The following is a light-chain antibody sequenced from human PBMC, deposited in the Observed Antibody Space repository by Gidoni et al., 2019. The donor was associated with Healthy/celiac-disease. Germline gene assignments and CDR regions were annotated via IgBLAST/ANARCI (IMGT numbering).Light chain of an antibody. J-gene: IGKJ2*01. V-gene: IGKV3-20*01. CDR2: GAS. CDR3: QQYGSSRMYT. Sequence: IVLTQSPGTLSVSPGERASQSVSSSYLAWYQQKPGQAPRLLIYGASRRATGIPDRFSGSGSGTDFTLTISRLEPEDFAVYYCQQYGSSRMYTFGQGTKLEIK. CDR1: SVSSSY.